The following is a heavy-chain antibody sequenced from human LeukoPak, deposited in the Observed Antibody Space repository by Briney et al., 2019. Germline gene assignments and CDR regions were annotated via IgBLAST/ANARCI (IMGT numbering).Heavy chain of an antibody. D-gene: IGHD1-14*01. CDR1: GFTFSNYD. J-gene: IGHJ6*03. CDR2: ISGNGGNT. CDR3: APTRIHYYYMDV. V-gene: IGHV3-23*01. Sequence: GGSLRLSCAASGFTFSNYDMSWVRQVPGKGLEWVAVISGNGGNTYYADSVKGRFTISRDNSKNTLHLQMNSLRGEDTAVYYCAPTRIHYYYMDVWGKGTTVTVSS.